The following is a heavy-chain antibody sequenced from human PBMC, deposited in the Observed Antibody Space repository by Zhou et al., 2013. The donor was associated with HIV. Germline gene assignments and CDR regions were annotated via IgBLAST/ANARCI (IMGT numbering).Heavy chain of an antibody. CDR3: ARDGAMYSNFLFF. CDR2: ISVFNGNT. Sequence: QVQLVQSGAEVKKPGSSVKVSCKASGGTFNIYSINWVRQAPGQGLEWIGWISVFNGNTHYAQRVQDRVILTTDTSTSTAYMELRSLTLDDTAVYYCARDGAMYSNFLFFWGQGTLVTVSS. V-gene: IGHV1-18*01. J-gene: IGHJ4*02. D-gene: IGHD4-4*01. CDR1: GGTFNIYS.